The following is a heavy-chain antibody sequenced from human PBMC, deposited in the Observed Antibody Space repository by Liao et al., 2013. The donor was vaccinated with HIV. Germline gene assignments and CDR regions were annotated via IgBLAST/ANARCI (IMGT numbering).Heavy chain of an antibody. V-gene: IGHV4-30-4*08. CDR3: ARGRNDYYDRGGLQYFDY. J-gene: IGHJ4*02. D-gene: IGHD3-22*01. Sequence: QVQLQESGPGLVKPSQTLSLTCTVTGDSISGGDYYWSWIRQPPGKGLEWIGYIYYSGTTYYNPSLKSRLTIAVDTSKNQFSLKLTSVTAADTAVYFCARGRNDYYDRGGLQYFDYWGQGTLVAVSS. CDR2: IYYSGTT. CDR1: GDSISGGDYY.